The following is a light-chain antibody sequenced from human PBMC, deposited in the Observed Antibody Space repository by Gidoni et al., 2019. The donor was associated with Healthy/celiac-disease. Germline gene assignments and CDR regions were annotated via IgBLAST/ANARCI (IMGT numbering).Light chain of an antibody. V-gene: IGKV4-1*01. CDR2: WAS. CDR1: QSVLYSSNNKNH. CDR3: QQYYSTPLT. J-gene: IGKJ1*01. Sequence: DIVMTQSPDSLAVSLGERATINCKSSQSVLYSSNNKNHLAWYQQKPGQPPKLLIYWASTRESGVPDRFSGSGSGTDFTLTISSLQAEDVAVYYCQQYYSTPLTFGQGTKVEV.